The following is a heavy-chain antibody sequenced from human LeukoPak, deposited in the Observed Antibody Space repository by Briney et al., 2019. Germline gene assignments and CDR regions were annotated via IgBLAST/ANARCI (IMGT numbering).Heavy chain of an antibody. CDR2: ITSNSFI. D-gene: IGHD2-8*02. J-gene: IGHJ4*02. V-gene: IGHV3-21*01. CDR3: TRDRGFCTGATCHPNDY. Sequence: GESLKISCAASGFTFSSYGMNWVRQAPGKGLEWVSSITSNSFIYFADSVKGRFTISRDNAKNSLYLQMNSLRAEDTAVYYCTRDRGFCTGATCHPNDYWGQGTLVTVSS. CDR1: GFTFSSYG.